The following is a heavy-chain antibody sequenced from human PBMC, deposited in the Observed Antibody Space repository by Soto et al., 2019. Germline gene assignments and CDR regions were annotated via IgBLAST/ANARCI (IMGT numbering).Heavy chain of an antibody. CDR1: GYTFTSYG. CDR2: ISAYNGNT. J-gene: IGHJ4*02. D-gene: IGHD3-22*01. CDR3: ARQYYYDSSGYVVGYYFDY. V-gene: IGHV1-18*01. Sequence: ASVKVSCKASGYTFTSYGISWVRQAPGQGLEWMGWISAYNGNTNYAQKLQGRVTMTTDTSTSTAYMELRSLRSDDTAVYYCARQYYYDSSGYVVGYYFDYWGQGTLVTVSS.